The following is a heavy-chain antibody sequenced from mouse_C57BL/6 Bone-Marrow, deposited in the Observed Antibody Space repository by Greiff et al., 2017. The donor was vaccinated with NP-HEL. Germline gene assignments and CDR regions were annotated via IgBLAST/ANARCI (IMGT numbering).Heavy chain of an antibody. CDR3: TTPYYYGSSYSAY. V-gene: IGHV14-4*01. Sequence: DVKLVESGAELVRPGASVKLSCTASGFNIKDDYMHWVKQRPEQGLEWIGWIDPENGDTEYASKFQGKATITADTSSNTAYLQLSSLTSEDTAVYYCTTPYYYGSSYSAYWGQGTLVTVSA. CDR2: IDPENGDT. J-gene: IGHJ3*01. CDR1: GFNIKDDY. D-gene: IGHD1-1*01.